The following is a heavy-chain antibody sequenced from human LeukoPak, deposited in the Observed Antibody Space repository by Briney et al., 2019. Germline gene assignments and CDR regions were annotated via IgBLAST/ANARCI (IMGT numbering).Heavy chain of an antibody. D-gene: IGHD2-8*02. CDR3: ASILGHDAFDI. J-gene: IGHJ3*02. V-gene: IGHV5-51*01. CDR1: GYSFTSYW. CDR2: IYPGDSDT. Sequence: GESLKISCKGSGYSFTSYWIGWVRPMPGKGLAWMGIIYPGDSDTRYSPSFQGQVTISADKSISTAYLQWSSLKALDTAMYYCASILGHDAFDIWGQGTMVTVSS.